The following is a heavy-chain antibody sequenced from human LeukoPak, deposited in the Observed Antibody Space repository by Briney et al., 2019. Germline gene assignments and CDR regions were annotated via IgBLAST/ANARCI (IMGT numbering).Heavy chain of an antibody. V-gene: IGHV4-59*01. CDR1: GGSISSYY. Sequence: SETLSLTCTVSGGSISSYYWSWIRQPPGKGLEWIGYIYYSGSTNYNPSLKSRVTISVDTSKNQFSLKLSSVTAADTAVYYCARHDGVSGATGRFDYWGQGTLVTVSS. J-gene: IGHJ4*02. D-gene: IGHD3-10*01. CDR3: ARHDGVSGATGRFDY. CDR2: IYYSGST.